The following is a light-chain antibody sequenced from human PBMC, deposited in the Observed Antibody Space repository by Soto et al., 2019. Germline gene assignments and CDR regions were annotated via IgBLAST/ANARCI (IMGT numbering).Light chain of an antibody. CDR2: NND. Sequence: QSVLTQPPSASGTPGQTVTISCSGSYSNIGNTIVTWYQLLPGAAPRVLIYNNDQRPSGVTDRFSGSKSGTSASLAISGLQSADEAEYYCSAWDDTLNGWAFGGGTKLTVL. V-gene: IGLV1-44*01. CDR3: SAWDDTLNGWA. CDR1: YSNIGNTI. J-gene: IGLJ3*02.